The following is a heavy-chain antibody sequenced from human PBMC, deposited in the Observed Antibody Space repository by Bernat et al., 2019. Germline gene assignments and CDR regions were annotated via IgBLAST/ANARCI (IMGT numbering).Heavy chain of an antibody. J-gene: IGHJ4*02. CDR3: AREGDLYFDWSRLYCLDY. Sequence: EVQLVESGGGLVQPGGSLRLSCAASGFTFSSYWMSWVRQAPGKGLEWVANIKQDGSEKFYVDSVKGRFTISRDNAKNALYLQMNSLRAEDTAVYYCAREGDLYFDWSRLYCLDYWGQGTLVTVSS. V-gene: IGHV3-7*01. CDR1: GFTFSSYW. CDR2: IKQDGSEK. D-gene: IGHD3-9*01.